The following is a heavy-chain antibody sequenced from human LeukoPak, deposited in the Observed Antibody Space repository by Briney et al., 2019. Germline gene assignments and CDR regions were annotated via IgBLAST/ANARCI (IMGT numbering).Heavy chain of an antibody. CDR3: GKQFSSSWQFDP. J-gene: IGHJ5*02. D-gene: IGHD6-13*01. Sequence: PGGSLRLSCAVSGFIYNTYAMTWVRQAPGKGLDWVSSIDNSGDYTYYADSVRGRFTISRDNSRNTLYLQMSSLRVEDTALYYCGKQFSSSWQFDPRGQGTLVTVSS. V-gene: IGHV3-23*01. CDR1: GFIYNTYA. CDR2: IDNSGDYT.